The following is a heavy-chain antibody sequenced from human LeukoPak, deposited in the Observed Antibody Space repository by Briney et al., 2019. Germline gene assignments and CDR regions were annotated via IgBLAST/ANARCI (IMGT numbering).Heavy chain of an antibody. V-gene: IGHV1-18*01. J-gene: IGHJ4*02. Sequence: ASVKVSCKASGYTCTSYGISWVRQAPGQGLEWMGWISAYNGNTNDAQKLQGRVTMTTDTSTSTAYMELRSLRSDDTAVYYCARVPDFWSGYYRGHFDYWGQGTLVTVSS. CDR2: ISAYNGNT. CDR1: GYTCTSYG. D-gene: IGHD3-3*01. CDR3: ARVPDFWSGYYRGHFDY.